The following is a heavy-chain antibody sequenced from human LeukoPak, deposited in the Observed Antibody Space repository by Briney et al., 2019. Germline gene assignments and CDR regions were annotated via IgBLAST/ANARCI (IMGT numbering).Heavy chain of an antibody. CDR3: ASVTYYKTNYFDY. V-gene: IGHV3-7*01. Sequence: GGSVRLSCAASGFTFSRYWMSWVRQAPGKGLEWGANIKKDGSEKYYVDSVKGRFTISRDNAKNSLYLQMNSLRAEDTAIYYCASVTYYKTNYFDYWGHGALVTVSS. CDR1: GFTFSRYW. J-gene: IGHJ4*01. D-gene: IGHD1-26*01. CDR2: IKKDGSEK.